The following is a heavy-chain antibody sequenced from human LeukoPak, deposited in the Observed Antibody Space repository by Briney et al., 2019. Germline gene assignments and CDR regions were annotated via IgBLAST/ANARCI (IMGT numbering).Heavy chain of an antibody. V-gene: IGHV3-48*03. CDR2: ISSSGSTI. J-gene: IGHJ5*02. CDR3: ARQAVAILWGNWFDP. Sequence: PGGSLRLSCAASGFTFSSYEMNWVRQAPGKGLEWVSYISSSGSTIYYADSVKGRFTISRDNAKNSLYLQMNSLRAEDTAVYYCARQAVAILWGNWFDPWGQGTLVTVSS. CDR1: GFTFSSYE. D-gene: IGHD6-19*01.